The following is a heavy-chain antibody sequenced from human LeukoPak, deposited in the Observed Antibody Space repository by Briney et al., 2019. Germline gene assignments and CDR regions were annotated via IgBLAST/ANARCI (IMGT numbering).Heavy chain of an antibody. CDR3: ARVRSRLTTVNTWTVTPKKNWFDP. J-gene: IGHJ5*02. D-gene: IGHD4-17*01. CDR2: INHSGST. CDR1: GGSFSGYY. V-gene: IGHV4-34*01. Sequence: PSETLSLTCAVYGGSFSGYYWSWIRQPPGKGLEWIGGINHSGSTNYNPSLKSRVTISVDTSKNQFSLKLSSVTAADTAVYYCARVRSRLTTVNTWTVTPKKNWFDPWGQGTLVTVSS.